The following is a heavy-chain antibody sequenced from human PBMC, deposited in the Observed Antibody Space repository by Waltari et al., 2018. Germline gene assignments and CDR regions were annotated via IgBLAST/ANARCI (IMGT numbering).Heavy chain of an antibody. CDR1: GFTFSSYA. CDR2: ISGSGGST. V-gene: IGHV3-23*01. Sequence: EVQLLESGGGLVQPGGSLRLSCAASGFTFSSYAMSWVRPAPGKGLEGVSAISGSGGSTYYADSVKGRFTISRDNSKNTLDLQMNSLRAEDTAVYYCAKTTEYWYFDLWGRGTLVTVSS. J-gene: IGHJ2*01. CDR3: AKTTEYWYFDL.